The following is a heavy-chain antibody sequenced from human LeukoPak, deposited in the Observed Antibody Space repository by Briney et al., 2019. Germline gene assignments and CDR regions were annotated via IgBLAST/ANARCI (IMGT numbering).Heavy chain of an antibody. CDR3: ATGQLGITFDY. CDR2: INHSGST. CDR1: GGSFSGYY. Sequence: PSETLSLTCAVYGGSFSGYYWSWIRQPPGKGLEWIGEINHSGSTNYNPSLKSRVTISVDTSKNQFSLKLSSVTAADTAVYYCATGQLGITFDYWGQGTLVTVSS. D-gene: IGHD7-27*01. J-gene: IGHJ4*02. V-gene: IGHV4-34*01.